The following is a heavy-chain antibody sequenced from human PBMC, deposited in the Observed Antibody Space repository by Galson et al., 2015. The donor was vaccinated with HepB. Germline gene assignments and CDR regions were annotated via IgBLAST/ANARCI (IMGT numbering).Heavy chain of an antibody. D-gene: IGHD5-24*01. V-gene: IGHV6-1*01. Sequence: CAISGDSVSSDTAAWNWIRQSPSRGLEWLGRTFYRSKWYNEYAVSVKSRITISPDTPKNQLSLQLNSVTPEDTAVYYCACGNYHFDCWDQGTLVTVSS. CDR1: GDSVSSDTAA. CDR3: ACGNYHFDC. J-gene: IGHJ4*02. CDR2: TFYRSKWYN.